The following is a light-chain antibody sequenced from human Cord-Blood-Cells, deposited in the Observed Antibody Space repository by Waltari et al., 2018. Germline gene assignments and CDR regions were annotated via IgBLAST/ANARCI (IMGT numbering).Light chain of an antibody. J-gene: IGKJ1*01. CDR1: QGISNY. CDR2: AAS. V-gene: IGKV1-27*01. Sequence: DIQMTQSPSSLSASVGDRVTITCRASQGISNYLAWYQQKPGKVPKLLIYAASTLQSGGPSRFSGSGSGTDFTLTISSLHPEDVATYYCQKYNSAPWTFGQGTKVEIK. CDR3: QKYNSAPWT.